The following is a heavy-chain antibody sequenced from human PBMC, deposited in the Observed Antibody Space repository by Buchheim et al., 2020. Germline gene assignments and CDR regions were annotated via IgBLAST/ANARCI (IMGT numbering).Heavy chain of an antibody. J-gene: IGHJ5*02. CDR3: AKGSGNNNWYVWFDP. CDR2: IGYSGDST. Sequence: EVQLLESGGGLVQPGGSLRLSCAASGFTFSNYAMNWVRQAPGKGLEWVSAIGYSGDSTYYAESVKGRFTISRDNSKNTLFLQMNSLRAEDTAVYYCAKGSGNNNWYVWFDPWGQGTL. D-gene: IGHD1-1*01. CDR1: GFTFSNYA. V-gene: IGHV3-23*01.